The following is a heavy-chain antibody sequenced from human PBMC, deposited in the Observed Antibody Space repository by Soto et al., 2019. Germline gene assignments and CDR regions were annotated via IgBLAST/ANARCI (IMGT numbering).Heavy chain of an antibody. J-gene: IGHJ5*02. CDR3: ARIEGYTSGGYYH. CDR2: INAGNGNT. D-gene: IGHD6-19*01. Sequence: QVLLVQSGAEVKKPGASVKVSCKTSGYTFSNYAIHWVRQAPGQGLEWMGWINAGNGNTKFSQKFQGRVSLTRDTIAGIAYMELSCLRSEDTSVYYCARIEGYTSGGYYHWGQGTLVTVPS. V-gene: IGHV1-3*01. CDR1: GYTFSNYA.